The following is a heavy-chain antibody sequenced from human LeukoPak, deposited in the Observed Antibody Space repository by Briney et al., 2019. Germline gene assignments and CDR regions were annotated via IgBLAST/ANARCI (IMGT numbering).Heavy chain of an antibody. V-gene: IGHV1-69*01. Sequence: SVKVSCKASGGTFSSYAISWVRQAPGQGLEWMGGIIPIFGTANYAQKFQGRVTITADESTSTAYMELSSLRSDDTAVYYCARVGLPPYYYYYMDVWGKGTTVTVSS. J-gene: IGHJ6*03. CDR2: IIPIFGTA. D-gene: IGHD3-16*01. CDR3: ARVGLPPYYYYYMDV. CDR1: GGTFSSYA.